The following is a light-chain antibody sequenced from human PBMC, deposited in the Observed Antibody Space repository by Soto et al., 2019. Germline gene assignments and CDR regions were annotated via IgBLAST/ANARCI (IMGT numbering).Light chain of an antibody. CDR1: QSVLYSSNNKNY. J-gene: IGKJ2*01. CDR3: QQYYSTPGT. V-gene: IGKV4-1*01. Sequence: DIVMTQSPDSLAVSLGERATINCKSSQSVLYSSNNKNYLAWYQQKPGQPLKLLIYWASTRESVVPDRFSGSGSWTDFTLTISSLQAEDVAVYYCQQYYSTPGTFGQGTKLEIK. CDR2: WAS.